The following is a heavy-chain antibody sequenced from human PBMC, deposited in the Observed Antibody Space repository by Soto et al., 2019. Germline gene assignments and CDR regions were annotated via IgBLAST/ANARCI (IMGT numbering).Heavy chain of an antibody. CDR1: GFTFSSYG. Sequence: GGSLRLSCAASGFTFSSYGMHWVRQAPGKGLEWVAVIWYDGSNKYYADSVKGRFTISRDNSKNTLYLQMNSLRAEGTAVYYCARVEKYNYDFWSDFYYGMDVWGQGTTVTVSS. CDR2: IWYDGSNK. V-gene: IGHV3-33*01. J-gene: IGHJ6*02. D-gene: IGHD3-3*01. CDR3: ARVEKYNYDFWSDFYYGMDV.